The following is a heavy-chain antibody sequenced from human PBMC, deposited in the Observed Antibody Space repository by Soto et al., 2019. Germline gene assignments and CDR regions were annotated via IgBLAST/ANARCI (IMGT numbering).Heavy chain of an antibody. V-gene: IGHV3-23*01. J-gene: IGHJ4*02. CDR3: AKDSGGYDFWSGYYLDFSFYYFDY. D-gene: IGHD3-3*01. CDR1: GFTFSSYA. CDR2: ISGSGGST. Sequence: GGSLRLSCAASGFTFSSYAMSWVRQAPGKGLEWVSAISGSGGSTYYADSVKGRFTISRTNSKNTLYLQMNSLRAEDTAVYYCAKDSGGYDFWSGYYLDFSFYYFDYWGQGTLVTVSS.